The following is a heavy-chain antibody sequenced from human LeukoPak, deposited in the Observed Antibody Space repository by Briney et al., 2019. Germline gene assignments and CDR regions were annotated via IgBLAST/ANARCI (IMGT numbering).Heavy chain of an antibody. V-gene: IGHV4-59*01. CDR2: IYHSGST. CDR3: ARVAAAGKGFDY. Sequence: SETLSLTCSVSGGSMSSYYWSWIRQSPGKGLEWIGYIYHSGSTDYNSSLKSRVTISEDTSKKQFSLKVSSVTAADTAVYYCARVAAAGKGFDYWGQGTLVTVSS. CDR1: GGSMSSYY. J-gene: IGHJ4*02. D-gene: IGHD6-13*01.